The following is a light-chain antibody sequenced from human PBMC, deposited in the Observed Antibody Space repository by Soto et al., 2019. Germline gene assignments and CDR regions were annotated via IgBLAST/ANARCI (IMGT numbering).Light chain of an antibody. CDR1: QNIDNK. CDR3: QQFHYWWT. Sequence: EIVMTQSPATLYVSPGERATLSCRASQNIDNKLVWYQQKPGQVPRLLIYDASTRATGIPARFSGSGSGTEFTLTISSLQSEDFAFYYCQQFHYWWTFGQGTKVDI. CDR2: DAS. J-gene: IGKJ1*01. V-gene: IGKV3-15*01.